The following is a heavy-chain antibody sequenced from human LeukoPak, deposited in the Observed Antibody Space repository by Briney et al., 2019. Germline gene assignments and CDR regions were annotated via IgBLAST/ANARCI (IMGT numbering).Heavy chain of an antibody. D-gene: IGHD3-22*01. V-gene: IGHV1-8*01. Sequence: ASVKVSCKASGYTFTSYDINWVRQATGQGLEWVGWMNPGSGNAGYAQKFQGRVTMTRDTSTRTAYMELSSLRYEDTAVYYCVRVFVDDSGYYNYYFDPWGQGTPVTVSS. J-gene: IGHJ5*02. CDR1: GYTFTSYD. CDR2: MNPGSGNA. CDR3: VRVFVDDSGYYNYYFDP.